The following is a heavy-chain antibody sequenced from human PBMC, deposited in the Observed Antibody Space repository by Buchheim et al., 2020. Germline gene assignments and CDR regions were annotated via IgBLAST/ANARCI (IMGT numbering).Heavy chain of an antibody. CDR3: ARDPDYCSGGSCYQRGYY. CDR1: GYRFITYD. Sequence: QVQLVQSGAEVKKPGASVKVSCKASGYRFITYDITWVRQAPGQGLEWMGWMNTNNGDTAYAQKFQGRVTMTTNTSISTVYMELSSLKYEDTAVYFCARDPDYCSGGSCYQRGYYWGQGTL. D-gene: IGHD2-15*01. CDR2: MNTNNGDT. J-gene: IGHJ4*02. V-gene: IGHV1-8*01.